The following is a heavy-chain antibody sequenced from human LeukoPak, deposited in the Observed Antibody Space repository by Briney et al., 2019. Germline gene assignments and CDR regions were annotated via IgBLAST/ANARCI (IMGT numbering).Heavy chain of an antibody. D-gene: IGHD6-13*01. Sequence: PSETLSLTCAVYGGSFSGYYWSWIRQPPGKGLEWIGEISHSGSTNYNPSLKSRVTISVDTSKNQFSLKLSSVTAADTAVYYCARGRIASPFDPWGQGTLVTVSS. V-gene: IGHV4-34*01. CDR2: ISHSGST. CDR1: GGSFSGYY. CDR3: ARGRIASPFDP. J-gene: IGHJ5*02.